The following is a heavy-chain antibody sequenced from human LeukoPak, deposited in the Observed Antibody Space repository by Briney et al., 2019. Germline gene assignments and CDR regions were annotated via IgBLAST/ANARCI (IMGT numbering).Heavy chain of an antibody. J-gene: IGHJ4*02. Sequence: PSETLSLTCTVYGFSISSGYYWGWIRQPPGERLEWIGSISHSWSTYYNPSLKSRVTISLDPSKNQFSLRLSFVTAADTAVYFCAREGDIVGATIDSWGQGTLVTVSS. CDR2: ISHSWST. CDR3: AREGDIVGATIDS. V-gene: IGHV4-38-2*02. CDR1: GFSISSGYY. D-gene: IGHD1-26*01.